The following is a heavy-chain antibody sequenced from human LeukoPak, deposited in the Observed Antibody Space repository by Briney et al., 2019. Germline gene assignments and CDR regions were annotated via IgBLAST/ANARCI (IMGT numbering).Heavy chain of an antibody. CDR3: ARPQTRYCSSTSCSFDY. Sequence: SETLSLTCTVSGGSISSSSYYWGWIRQPPGKGLEWIGSIYYSGSTYYNPSLKSRVTISVDTSKNQFSLKLSSVTAADTAVYYCARPQTRYCSSTSCSFDYWGQGTLVTVSS. D-gene: IGHD2-2*01. J-gene: IGHJ4*02. CDR2: IYYSGST. CDR1: GGSISSSSYY. V-gene: IGHV4-39*01.